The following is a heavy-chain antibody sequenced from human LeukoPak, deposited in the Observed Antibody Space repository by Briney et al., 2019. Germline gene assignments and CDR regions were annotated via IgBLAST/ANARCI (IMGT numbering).Heavy chain of an antibody. CDR3: ARLGRSEEDGYNGRDY. CDR2: ISSSSSYI. Sequence: PGGSLRLSCAASGFTFSSYSMNWVRQAPGKGLEWVSSISSSSSYIYYADSVKGRFTISRDNAKNSLYLQMNSLRAEDTAVYYCARLGRSEEDGYNGRDYWGQGTLVTVSS. CDR1: GFTFSSYS. D-gene: IGHD5-24*01. V-gene: IGHV3-21*01. J-gene: IGHJ4*02.